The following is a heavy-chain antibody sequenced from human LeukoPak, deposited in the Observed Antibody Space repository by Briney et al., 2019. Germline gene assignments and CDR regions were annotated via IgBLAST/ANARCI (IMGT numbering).Heavy chain of an antibody. CDR2: SDPEDGDT. J-gene: IGHJ4*02. Sequence: ASVKVSCKASGGTFSSYVITWVRQAPGKGLEWMGTSDPEDGDTFYTHNFEGRVTMTEDTATDTAYMELSSLTADDTAVYYCATGDGYKKAHDYWGQGTLVTVSS. V-gene: IGHV1-24*01. CDR3: ATGDGYKKAHDY. D-gene: IGHD5-24*01. CDR1: GGTFSSYV.